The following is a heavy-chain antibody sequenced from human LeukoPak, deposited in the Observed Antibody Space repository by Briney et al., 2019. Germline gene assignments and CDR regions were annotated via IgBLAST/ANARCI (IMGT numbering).Heavy chain of an antibody. CDR2: ISYSGNT. V-gene: IGHV4-31*03. D-gene: IGHD2-21*02. CDR3: ARDFLRTASPDAFDF. J-gene: IGHJ3*01. CDR1: GDSISSDGYS. Sequence: TSETLSLTCTVSGDSISSDGYSWPWIRQPPGKGLEWIVQISYSGNTYYNLSRKSRVTLSVDASKNQFSLNLTSVAAADTAIYDCARDFLRTASPDAFDFWGQGTMVTVSS.